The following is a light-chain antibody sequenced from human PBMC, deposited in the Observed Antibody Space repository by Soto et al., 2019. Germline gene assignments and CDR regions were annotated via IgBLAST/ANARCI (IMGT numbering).Light chain of an antibody. CDR1: QVISTS. J-gene: IGKJ5*01. CDR2: AAS. V-gene: IGKV1-9*01. CDR3: QQLFDSPIT. Sequence: VESVTVPCRASQVISTSLAWYQVKPGKAPKLLIYAASTLESGVPSRFSATVSGTEFSLTITSLQPEDFATYYCQQLFDSPITFGQGTRLEIK.